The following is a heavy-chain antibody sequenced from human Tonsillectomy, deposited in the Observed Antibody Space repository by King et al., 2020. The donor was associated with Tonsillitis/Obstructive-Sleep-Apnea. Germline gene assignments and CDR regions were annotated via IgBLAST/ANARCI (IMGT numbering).Heavy chain of an antibody. CDR3: ARDSLGYCTSASCWYWFDP. CDR2: ISTYNGNT. CDR1: GYTFITYG. Sequence: QLVQSEAEVKKPGASVKVACRASGYTFITYGVNWVRQAPGQGLEWMGWISTYNGNTIYAQKFQGRVTMTTDTSTSTAYMELRSLRSDDTVVYYCARDSLGYCTSASCWYWFDPWGQGTLVTVSS. D-gene: IGHD2-2*01. V-gene: IGHV1-18*01. J-gene: IGHJ5*02.